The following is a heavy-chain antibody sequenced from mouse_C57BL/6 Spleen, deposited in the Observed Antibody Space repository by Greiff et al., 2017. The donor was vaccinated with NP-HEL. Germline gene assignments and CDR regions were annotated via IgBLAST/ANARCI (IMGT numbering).Heavy chain of an antibody. CDR2: ISGGGGNT. CDR3: ARDSNYPYAMDY. D-gene: IGHD2-5*01. V-gene: IGHV5-9*01. Sequence: DVHLVESGGGLVKPGGSLKLSCAASGFTFSSYTMSWVRQTPGKRLEWVATISGGGGNTYYPDSVKGRVTISRDNAKNTLYLQMSSLRSVDTALYYCARDSNYPYAMDYWGQGTSVTVSS. J-gene: IGHJ4*01. CDR1: GFTFSSYT.